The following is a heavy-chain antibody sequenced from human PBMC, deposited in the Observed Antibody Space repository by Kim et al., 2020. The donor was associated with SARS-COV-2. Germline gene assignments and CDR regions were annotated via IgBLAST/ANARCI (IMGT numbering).Heavy chain of an antibody. Sequence: GGSLRLSCAVSGFTVSSHYMTWVRQAPGKGLEWVSVIYSGGPTYYADSVKGRFTISRDTSKNMVFLQMNSLRAEDAAVYYCARIIVISGTCAYFDYWGQGTLVTVSS. J-gene: IGHJ4*02. V-gene: IGHV3-53*01. D-gene: IGHD2-2*01. CDR1: GFTVSSHY. CDR2: IYSGGPT. CDR3: ARIIVISGTCAYFDY.